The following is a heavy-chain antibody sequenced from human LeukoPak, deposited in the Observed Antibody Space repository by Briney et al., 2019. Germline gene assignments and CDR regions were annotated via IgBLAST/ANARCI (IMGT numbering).Heavy chain of an antibody. CDR3: ASWPTGDYPNWFDP. CDR1: GGSFSGYY. D-gene: IGHD4-17*01. V-gene: IGHV4-34*01. J-gene: IGHJ5*02. Sequence: PSETLSLTCAVYGGSFSGYYWSWIRHPPGKGLEWIGEINHSGSTNYNPSLKSRVTISVDTSKNQFSLKLSSVTAADTAVYYCASWPTGDYPNWFDPWGQGTLVTVSS. CDR2: INHSGST.